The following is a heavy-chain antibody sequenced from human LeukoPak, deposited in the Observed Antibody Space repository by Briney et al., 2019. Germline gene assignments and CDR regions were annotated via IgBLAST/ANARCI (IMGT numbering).Heavy chain of an antibody. V-gene: IGHV1-2*02. CDR3: AMGRTWSENAFDI. CDR2: INPNSGGT. D-gene: IGHD3-10*01. CDR1: GYTFTGYY. J-gene: IGHJ3*02. Sequence: GASVKVSCKASGYTFTGYYMHWVRQAPGQGLEWMGWINPNSGGTNYAQKFQGRVTMSRNTSISTAYMELGSLRSEDTAVYYCAMGRTWSENAFDIWGQGTMVTVSS.